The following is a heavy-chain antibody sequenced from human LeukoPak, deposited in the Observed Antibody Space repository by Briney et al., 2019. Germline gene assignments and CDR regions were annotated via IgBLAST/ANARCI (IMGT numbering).Heavy chain of an antibody. Sequence: GGSLRLSCAASGFTFSSYWMHWVRQAPGKGLVWVSRINSDGSSTSYADSVKGRFTISRDNAKNTLYLQMNSLRTEDSAVYYCARGFWSGGHYMDVWGRGTTVAVSS. D-gene: IGHD3-3*01. J-gene: IGHJ6*03. V-gene: IGHV3-74*01. CDR2: INSDGSST. CDR1: GFTFSSYW. CDR3: ARGFWSGGHYMDV.